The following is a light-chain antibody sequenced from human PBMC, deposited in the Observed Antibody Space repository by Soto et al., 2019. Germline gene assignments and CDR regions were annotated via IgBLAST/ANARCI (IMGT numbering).Light chain of an antibody. J-gene: IGKJ2*01. CDR3: QRYGSSPPYT. Sequence: EIVLAQSPGTLSLSPGERATLSCRASQTVSSDYLAWYQHKPGQSPRLLIYGTSNRATGIPDRFSGSGSGTDFTLTIIRLEPEDFALYYCQRYGSSPPYTFGQGTKLEIK. CDR2: GTS. V-gene: IGKV3-20*01. CDR1: QTVSSDY.